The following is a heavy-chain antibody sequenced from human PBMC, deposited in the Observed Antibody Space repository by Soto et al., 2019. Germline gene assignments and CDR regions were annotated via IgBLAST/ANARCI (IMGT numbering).Heavy chain of an antibody. D-gene: IGHD3-10*01. CDR1: GFTFSNYG. V-gene: IGHV3-33*01. CDR2: ILNDGSNR. CDR3: AXDDEYSGNGMDV. J-gene: IGHJ6*02. Sequence: QVQLVESGGGVVQPGRSLRLSCAASGFTFSNYGMHWVRQAPGKGLEWVAVILNDGSNRYHADSVKDRFTISRDNSKXXXXXXXXXXXAXDXAVYYCAXDDEYSGNGMDVWGQGTTVTVS.